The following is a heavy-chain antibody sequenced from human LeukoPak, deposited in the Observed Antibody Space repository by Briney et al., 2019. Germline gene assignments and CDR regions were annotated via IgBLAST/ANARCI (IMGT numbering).Heavy chain of an antibody. Sequence: AGGSLRLSRAASGFASWSYALHWARQAPGMGLEWVAFIRFDGNNQYYADSVKRRFTISTHNSKNTLYLQMISLRAEDTAVYYCAKDRGYYGSGHWCFASSGHGTPVTVSS. CDR1: GFASWSYA. D-gene: IGHD3-10*01. CDR3: AKDRGYYGSGHWCFAS. V-gene: IGHV3-30*02. CDR2: IRFDGNNQ. J-gene: IGHJ5*01.